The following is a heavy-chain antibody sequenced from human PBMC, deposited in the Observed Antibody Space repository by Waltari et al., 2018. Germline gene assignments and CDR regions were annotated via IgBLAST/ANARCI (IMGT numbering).Heavy chain of an antibody. CDR3: ASCSGGSCYSDYYGMDV. CDR2: ISPSFGTA. V-gene: IGHV1-69*01. Sequence: QVQLVQSGAEVKKPGSSVKVSCKASGGTFSSYAISWVRQAPGQGLEWMGGISPSFGTANYAQKFQGRVTITADESTSTAYMELSSLRSEDTAVYYCASCSGGSCYSDYYGMDVWGQGTTVTVSS. CDR1: GGTFSSYA. J-gene: IGHJ6*02. D-gene: IGHD2-15*01.